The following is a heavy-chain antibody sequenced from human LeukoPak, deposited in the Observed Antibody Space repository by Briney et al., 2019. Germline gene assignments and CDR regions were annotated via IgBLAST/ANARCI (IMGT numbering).Heavy chain of an antibody. D-gene: IGHD3-22*01. V-gene: IGHV4-59*01. Sequence: SETLSLTCTVSGGSISSYYWSWVRQPPGKGLEWIGNIYSRGSTNYNPSLKSRVTISVDTSKNQFSLKLTSVTAADTAVYYCARDYYDSRGEAFDIWGQGTMVTVSS. J-gene: IGHJ3*02. CDR1: GGSISSYY. CDR2: IYSRGST. CDR3: ARDYYDSRGEAFDI.